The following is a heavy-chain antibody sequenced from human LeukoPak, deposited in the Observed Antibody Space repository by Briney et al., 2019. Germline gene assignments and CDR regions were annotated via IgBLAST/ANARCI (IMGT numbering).Heavy chain of an antibody. D-gene: IGHD3-16*01. CDR3: ARDNDGGGAFDI. CDR2: IYYSGST. V-gene: IGHV4-31*03. CDR1: GGSISSGGYY. J-gene: IGHJ3*02. Sequence: SQTLSLTCTVSGGSISSGGYYWSWIRQHPGKGLEWIGYIYYSGSTYYNPSLKSRVTISVDTSKNQFSLKLSSVTAADTAVYYCARDNDGGGAFDIWGQGTMATVSS.